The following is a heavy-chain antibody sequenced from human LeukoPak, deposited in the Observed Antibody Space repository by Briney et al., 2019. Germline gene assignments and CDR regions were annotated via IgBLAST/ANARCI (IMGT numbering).Heavy chain of an antibody. D-gene: IGHD2-2*02. J-gene: IGHJ4*02. CDR1: GFTFSSYG. V-gene: IGHV3-30*02. Sequence: PGGSLRLSCAASGFTFSSYGMHWVRQAPGKGLEWVAFIRYDGSNKYYADSVKGRFTISRDNSKNTLYLQMNSLRAEDTAVYYCAKALIVVVPAAIGGLVYWGQGTLVTVSS. CDR3: AKALIVVVPAAIGGLVY. CDR2: IRYDGSNK.